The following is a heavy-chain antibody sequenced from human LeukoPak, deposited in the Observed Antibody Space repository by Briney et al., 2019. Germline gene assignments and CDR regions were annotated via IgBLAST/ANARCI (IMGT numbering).Heavy chain of an antibody. CDR2: INHSGST. Sequence: SETLSLTCAVYGGSFSGYYWSWIRQPPGKGQEWIGEINHSGSTNYNPSLKSRVTISVDTSKNQFSLKLSSVTAADTAVYYCAGNLRDGVTTGSTLAGYWGQGTLVTVSS. D-gene: IGHD4-17*01. CDR1: GGSFSGYY. V-gene: IGHV4-34*01. J-gene: IGHJ4*02. CDR3: AGNLRDGVTTGSTLAGY.